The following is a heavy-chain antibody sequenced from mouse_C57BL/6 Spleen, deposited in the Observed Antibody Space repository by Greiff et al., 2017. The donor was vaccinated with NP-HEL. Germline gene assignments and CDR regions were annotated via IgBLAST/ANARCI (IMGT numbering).Heavy chain of an antibody. CDR3: ARNWEYYFDY. CDR1: GYSFTGYY. CDR2: INPSTGGT. V-gene: IGHV1-42*01. Sequence: VQLQQSGPELVKPGASVKISCKASGYSFTGYYMNWVKQSPEKSLEWIGEINPSTGGTTYNQKFKAKATLTVDKSSSTAYMQLKSLTSEDSAVYYCARNWEYYFDYWGQGTTLTVSS. D-gene: IGHD4-1*01. J-gene: IGHJ2*01.